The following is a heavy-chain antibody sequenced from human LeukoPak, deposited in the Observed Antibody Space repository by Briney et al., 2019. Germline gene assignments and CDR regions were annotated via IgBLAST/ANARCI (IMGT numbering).Heavy chain of an antibody. Sequence: PGGSLRLSCAASGFTFSTYSMNWVRQAPGKGLEWVSSISTSSSHIYYADSVKGRFTISRDNAKNSLYLQMHSLRAEDTAVYYCARDHRSGSGSGTQANDYWGQGTLVTVSS. CDR3: ARDHRSGSGSGTQANDY. D-gene: IGHD3-10*01. CDR2: ISTSSSHI. V-gene: IGHV3-21*01. J-gene: IGHJ4*02. CDR1: GFTFSTYS.